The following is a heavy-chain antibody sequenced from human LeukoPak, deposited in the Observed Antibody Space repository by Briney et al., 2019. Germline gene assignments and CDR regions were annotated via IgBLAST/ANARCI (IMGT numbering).Heavy chain of an antibody. J-gene: IGHJ4*02. V-gene: IGHV1-18*01. CDR2: ISAYNGNT. Sequence: ASVKVSCKASGYTFTSYGISWVRQAPGQGLEWMGWISAYNGNTNYAQKLQGRVTMTTDTSTSTAYMELRSLRSDDTAVYYCARDIVVVPAATDLHFDYWGQGTLVTVSS. CDR3: ARDIVVVPAATDLHFDY. D-gene: IGHD2-2*01. CDR1: GYTFTSYG.